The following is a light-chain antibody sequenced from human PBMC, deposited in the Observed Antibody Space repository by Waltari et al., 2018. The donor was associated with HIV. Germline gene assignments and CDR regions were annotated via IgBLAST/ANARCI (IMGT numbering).Light chain of an antibody. CDR3: QQYGSSPWT. CDR1: QSVSSSY. CDR2: EVF. J-gene: IGKJ1*01. Sequence: EIVLTQSPGTLSLSPGERATLSCRASQSVSSSYLAWYQQKPGQSPRLLIYEVFNRATGIPDRFSGSGSGSDFILTISRLEPEDFAVYYCQQYGSSPWTFGQGTKVDIK. V-gene: IGKV3-20*01.